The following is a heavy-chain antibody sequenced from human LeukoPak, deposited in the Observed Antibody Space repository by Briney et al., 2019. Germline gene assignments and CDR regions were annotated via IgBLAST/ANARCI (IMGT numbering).Heavy chain of an antibody. D-gene: IGHD2-15*01. V-gene: IGHV1-18*01. CDR2: ISAYNGNT. CDR3: ALVVVAATYSY. J-gene: IGHJ4*02. CDR1: GYTFTSYG. Sequence: ASVKVSCKASGYTFTSYGIRWVRKALGQGLERMGWISAYNGNTNCAQKRQGRVTMTTDTSTRTAYMELRSLRSDDTAVYYCALVVVAATYSYWGQGTLVTVSS.